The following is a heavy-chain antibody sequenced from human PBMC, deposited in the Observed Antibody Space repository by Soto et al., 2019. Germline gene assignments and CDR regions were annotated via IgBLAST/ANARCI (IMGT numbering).Heavy chain of an antibody. CDR2: LWSDGVND. J-gene: IGHJ4*02. CDR1: GFIFSDYD. CDR3: ARGGRYLSTLFFDY. V-gene: IGHV3-33*08. Sequence: QVQLAESGGGVVQPGRSLRLSCATSGFIFSDYDMHWVRQAPGKGLEWVAILWSDGVNDYYGDSVKGRFTISRDTSKNTLFLQMNSLRADDTAVYYCARGGRYLSTLFFDYWGQGALVTVSS. D-gene: IGHD2-15*01.